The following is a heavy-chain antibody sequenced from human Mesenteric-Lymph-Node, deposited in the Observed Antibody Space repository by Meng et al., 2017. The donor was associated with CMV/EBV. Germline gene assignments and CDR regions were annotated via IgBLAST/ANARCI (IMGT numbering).Heavy chain of an antibody. V-gene: IGHV3-30-3*01. Sequence: GESLKISCAASGLTFSSYGFYWVRQAPGKGLKWVAVISYDGSKKYYADSVQGRFTISRDNSKNTLYVEMNSLRGEDTAVYYCARVTYCSSTSCFDYYGMDVWGQGTTVTVSS. CDR2: ISYDGSKK. CDR3: ARVTYCSSTSCFDYYGMDV. CDR1: GLTFSSYG. J-gene: IGHJ6*02. D-gene: IGHD2-2*01.